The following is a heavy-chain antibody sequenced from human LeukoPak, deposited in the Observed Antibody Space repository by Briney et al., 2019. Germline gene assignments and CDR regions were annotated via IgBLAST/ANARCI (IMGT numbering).Heavy chain of an antibody. CDR3: ARDSSDSSGYTFDY. D-gene: IGHD3-22*01. Sequence: SETLSLTCTVSGGSISSYYWSWIRQPPGKGLEWIGYIYYSGSTNYNPSLKSRVTISVDTSKNQFSLKLSFVTAADTAVYYCARDSSDSSGYTFDYWGQGTLVTVSS. V-gene: IGHV4-59*01. CDR1: GGSISSYY. J-gene: IGHJ4*02. CDR2: IYYSGST.